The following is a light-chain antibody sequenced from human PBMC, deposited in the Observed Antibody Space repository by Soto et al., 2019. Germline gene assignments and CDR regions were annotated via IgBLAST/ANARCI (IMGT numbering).Light chain of an antibody. CDR3: SLYTSENAYV. J-gene: IGLJ1*01. CDR1: SREVGRYNC. Sequence: QSVLTKPRSLSGSPGQSFPICCTGTSREVGRYNCVSWYQQPPATAPKLMIYDVSKRPSGVPDRFSGSKSGNTASLTISGLQAADEADYYCSLYTSENAYVFGTGTKVTVL. CDR2: DVS. V-gene: IGLV2-18*01.